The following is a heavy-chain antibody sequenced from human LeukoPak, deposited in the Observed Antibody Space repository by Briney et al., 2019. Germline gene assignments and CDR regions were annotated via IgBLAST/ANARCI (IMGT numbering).Heavy chain of an antibody. CDR3: ARCVTPTTADALDI. J-gene: IGHJ3*02. CDR1: GYTFTGYY. D-gene: IGHD2-21*02. Sequence: ASVKVSCKASGYTFTGYYMHWVRQAPGQGLEWMGWINPNSGGTNYAQKFQGRVTMTRDTSISTAYMELSRLRSDDTAVYYCARCVTPTTADALDIWGQGTMVTVSS. V-gene: IGHV1-2*02. CDR2: INPNSGGT.